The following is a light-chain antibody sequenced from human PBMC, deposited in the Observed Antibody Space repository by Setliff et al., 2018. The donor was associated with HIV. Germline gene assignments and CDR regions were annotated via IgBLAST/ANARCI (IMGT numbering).Light chain of an antibody. CDR3: QQYNNWPRT. Sequence: EIVMTQSPATLSVFPGERATLSCRASQSISNNLAWYQQKPGQAPRLLIFGASTRATSIPARFSGSGSGTEFTLTISSLQSEDFAVYSCQQYNNWPRTFGQGTKVDIK. CDR1: QSISNN. V-gene: IGKV3-15*01. J-gene: IGKJ1*01. CDR2: GAS.